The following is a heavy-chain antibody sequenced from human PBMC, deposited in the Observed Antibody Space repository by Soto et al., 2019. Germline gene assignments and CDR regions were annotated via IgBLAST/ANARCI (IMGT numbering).Heavy chain of an antibody. V-gene: IGHV4-34*01. CDR2: INHSGST. CDR1: GGSFSGYY. D-gene: IGHD3-9*01. J-gene: IGHJ4*02. Sequence: SETLSLTCAVYGGSFSGYYWSWIRQPPGKGLEWIGEINHSGSTNYNPSLKSRVTISVDTSKNQFSLKLSSVTAADTAVYYCARGPFVDYYFDYWGQGTLVTVSS. CDR3: ARGPFVDYYFDY.